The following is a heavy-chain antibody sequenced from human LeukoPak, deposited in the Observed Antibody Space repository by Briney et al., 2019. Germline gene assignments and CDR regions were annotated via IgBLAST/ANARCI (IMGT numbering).Heavy chain of an antibody. CDR3: AREPHDYVWVSYRYSYYFDY. V-gene: IGHV3-48*03. Sequence: GGSLRLSCAASGFTFSSYEMNWVRQAPGKGLEWVSYISSSGSTIYYADSVKGRFTISRDNAKNSLYLQMNSLRAEDTAVYYCAREPHDYVWVSYRYSYYFDYWGQGTLVTVSS. D-gene: IGHD3-16*02. J-gene: IGHJ4*02. CDR1: GFTFSSYE. CDR2: ISSSGSTI.